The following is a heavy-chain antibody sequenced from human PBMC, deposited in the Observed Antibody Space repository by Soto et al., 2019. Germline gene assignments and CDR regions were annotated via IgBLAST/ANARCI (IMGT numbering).Heavy chain of an antibody. CDR1: GFTFSGSA. Sequence: PVGSLRLSCAASGFTFSGSAMHWVRQASGKGLEWVGRIRSKANSYATAYAASVKGRFTISRDDSKNTAYLQMNSLKTEDTAVYYCTSPYFIIVGATTDYYYYGMDVWGQGTTVTVS. J-gene: IGHJ6*02. CDR2: IRSKANSYAT. D-gene: IGHD1-26*01. CDR3: TSPYFIIVGATTDYYYYGMDV. V-gene: IGHV3-73*01.